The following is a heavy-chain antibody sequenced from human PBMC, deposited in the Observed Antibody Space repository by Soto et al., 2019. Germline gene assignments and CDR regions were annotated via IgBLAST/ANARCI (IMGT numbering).Heavy chain of an antibody. V-gene: IGHV3-30-3*01. CDR3: ASWYYDFWSGYSGYYGMDV. D-gene: IGHD3-3*01. CDR1: GFTFSSYA. CDR2: ISYDGSNK. J-gene: IGHJ6*02. Sequence: QVQLVESGGGVVQPGRSLRLSCAASGFTFSSYAMHWVRQAPGKGLEWVAVISYDGSNKYYADSVKGRFTISRDNSKNTLYLQMYSLRAEDTAVYYCASWYYDFWSGYSGYYGMDVWGQGTTVTVSS.